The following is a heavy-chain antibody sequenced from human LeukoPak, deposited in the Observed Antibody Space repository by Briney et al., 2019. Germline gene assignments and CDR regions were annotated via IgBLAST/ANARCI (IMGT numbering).Heavy chain of an antibody. D-gene: IGHD1-26*01. CDR3: AKEGGGSYYVDYYYGMDV. Sequence: GGSLRLSCAASGFTFSYYTMHWVRQAPGKGLEWVAVISYDGSNKYYADSVKGRFTISRDNSKNTLYLQMNSLRAEDTADYYCAKEGGGSYYVDYYYGMDVWGQGTTVTVSS. CDR1: GFTFSYYT. V-gene: IGHV3-30-3*01. J-gene: IGHJ6*02. CDR2: ISYDGSNK.